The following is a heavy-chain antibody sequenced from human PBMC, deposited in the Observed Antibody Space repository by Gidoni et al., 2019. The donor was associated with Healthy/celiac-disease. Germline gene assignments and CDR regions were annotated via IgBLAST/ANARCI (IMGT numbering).Heavy chain of an antibody. CDR3: ARVRSGWYAGAFYYYGMDV. V-gene: IGHV4-59*01. Sequence: QVQLQESGPGLVQPSATLSLTRTVSGASISSYYWGWIRQPPGKGLEWIGYIYYSGSTNYNPSLKSRVTISVDTSKNQFSLKLSSVTAADTAVYYCARVRSGWYAGAFYYYGMDVWGQGTTVTVSS. CDR2: IYYSGST. J-gene: IGHJ6*02. D-gene: IGHD6-19*01. CDR1: GASISSYY.